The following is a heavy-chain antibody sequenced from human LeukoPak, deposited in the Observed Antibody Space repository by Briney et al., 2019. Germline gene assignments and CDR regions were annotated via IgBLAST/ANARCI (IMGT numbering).Heavy chain of an antibody. CDR1: GFTFSNYA. CDR2: ITGGGRST. Sequence: GGSLRLSCGASGFTFSNYAMSWVRQAPGKGLEGVSAITGGGRSTYYADSVKGRFTISRDNSKNTLYLQMNSLRTEDTAVYYCAKWGDYDVLTGYYVSDYWGQGTLVTVSS. CDR3: AKWGDYDVLTGYYVSDY. D-gene: IGHD3-9*01. V-gene: IGHV3-23*01. J-gene: IGHJ4*02.